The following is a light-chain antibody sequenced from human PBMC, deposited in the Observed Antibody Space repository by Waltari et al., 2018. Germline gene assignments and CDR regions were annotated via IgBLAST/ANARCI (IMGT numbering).Light chain of an antibody. J-gene: IGLJ2*01. V-gene: IGLV1-44*01. CDR2: ANS. CDR3: STWDYSLSAQV. CDR1: SDNVGSYA. Sequence: QSALTQEASVSGTVGQKVTLSCTGNSDNVGSYAVGWYQQISHGAPKTVMFANSLPSGIPDRFSGSKSGTTASLTISGLQPDDEADDYCSTWDYSLSAQVFGGGTKLTVL.